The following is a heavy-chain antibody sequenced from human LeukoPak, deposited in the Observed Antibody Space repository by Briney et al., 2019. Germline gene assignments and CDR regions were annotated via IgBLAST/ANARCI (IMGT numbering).Heavy chain of an antibody. CDR1: GFTFRNYW. J-gene: IGHJ3*02. CDR2: TNQGGSEK. V-gene: IGHV3-7*01. CDR3: ARDPGFSAFDI. Sequence: GGSLRLSCAASGFTFRNYWVTWVRQAPGKGLELVASTNQGGSEKYHVDSVKGRFTISRDNDKNSLYLQMNSLRAEDTAVYYCARDPGFSAFDIWGQGAVVTVSS.